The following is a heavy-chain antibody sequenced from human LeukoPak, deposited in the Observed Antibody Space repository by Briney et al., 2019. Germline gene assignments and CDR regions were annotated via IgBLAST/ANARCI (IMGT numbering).Heavy chain of an antibody. CDR3: ARVAFSKYHYYMDV. CDR1: GYSFTTFG. Sequence: ASVKVSCKASGYSFTTFGITWVRQAPGQGLEWMAWLSAHIGDTNYSQKFQGRVTVTSGTSTSTAYMELRSLKSDDTAVYFCARVAFSKYHYYMDVWGKGTTVTVSS. J-gene: IGHJ6*03. D-gene: IGHD4-11*01. V-gene: IGHV1-18*01. CDR2: LSAHIGDT.